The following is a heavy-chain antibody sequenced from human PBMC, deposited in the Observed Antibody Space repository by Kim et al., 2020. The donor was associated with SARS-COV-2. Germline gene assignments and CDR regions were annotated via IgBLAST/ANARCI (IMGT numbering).Heavy chain of an antibody. CDR3: AKDYGDIVVVVAQPSDY. CDR2: ISGSGGST. V-gene: IGHV3-23*01. D-gene: IGHD2-15*01. CDR1: GFTFSSYA. J-gene: IGHJ4*02. Sequence: GGSLRLSCAASGFTFSSYAMSWVRQAPGKGLEWVSAISGSGGSTYYADSVKGRFTISRDNSKNTLYLQMNSLRAEDTAVYYCAKDYGDIVVVVAQPSDYWGQGTLVTVSS.